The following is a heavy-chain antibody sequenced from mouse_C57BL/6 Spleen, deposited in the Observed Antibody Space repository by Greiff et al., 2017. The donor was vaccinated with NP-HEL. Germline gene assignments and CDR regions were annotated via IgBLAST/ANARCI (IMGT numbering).Heavy chain of an antibody. CDR1: GYTFTDYE. V-gene: IGHV1-15*01. Sequence: VQLQQSGAELVRPGASVTLSCKASGYTFTDYEMHWVKQTPVHGLEWIGAIDPETGGTAYNQKFKGKAILTADKSSSTAYMELRSLTSEDSAVYYCTRFDYGSSYPSWFAYWGQGTLVTVSA. J-gene: IGHJ3*01. CDR3: TRFDYGSSYPSWFAY. D-gene: IGHD1-1*01. CDR2: IDPETGGT.